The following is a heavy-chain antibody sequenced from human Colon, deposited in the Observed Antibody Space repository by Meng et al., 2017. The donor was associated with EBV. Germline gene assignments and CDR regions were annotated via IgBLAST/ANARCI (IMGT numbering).Heavy chain of an antibody. CDR2: IYYTGST. J-gene: IGHJ4*02. Sequence: RLQVTAPGLVKPSQTLPLTSTVSGGSINSGDSYWSWIRQPPGKGLEWIGYIYYTGSTYYNPSLKSRVTISMDTSKNQFSLRLSSVTAADTAVYYCARNYYFDYWGQGTLVTVSS. CDR3: ARNYYFDY. CDR1: GGSINSGDSY. V-gene: IGHV4-30-4*01.